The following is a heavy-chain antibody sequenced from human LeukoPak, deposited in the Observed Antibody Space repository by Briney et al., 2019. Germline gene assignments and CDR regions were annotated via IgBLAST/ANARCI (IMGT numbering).Heavy chain of an antibody. CDR1: GFTFSSYS. CDR3: ARDLSIVVVIGFGMDV. D-gene: IGHD3-22*01. CDR2: ISSSSSTI. V-gene: IGHV3-48*01. J-gene: IGHJ6*02. Sequence: GGSLRLSCAASGFTFSSYSMNWVRQAPGQGLEWVSYISSSSSTIYYADYVKGRFTISRDNAKNSLYLQMNSLRAEDTAVYYCARDLSIVVVIGFGMDVWGQGTTVTVSS.